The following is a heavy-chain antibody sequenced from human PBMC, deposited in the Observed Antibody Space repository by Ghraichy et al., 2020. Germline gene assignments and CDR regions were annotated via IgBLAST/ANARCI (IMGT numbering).Heavy chain of an antibody. J-gene: IGHJ6*02. D-gene: IGHD2-2*01. CDR1: GGSVSSGSYY. CDR2: IYYSGST. Sequence: SETLSLTCTVSGGSVSSGSYYWNWIRQPPGKGLEWIGSIYYSGSTNYNPSLKSRVTISVDTSKNQFSLKLRSVTAADTAVYYCAREGRGRHCSSTTCHPYNYGMDVWGQGTTVTVSS. V-gene: IGHV4-61*01. CDR3: AREGRGRHCSSTTCHPYNYGMDV.